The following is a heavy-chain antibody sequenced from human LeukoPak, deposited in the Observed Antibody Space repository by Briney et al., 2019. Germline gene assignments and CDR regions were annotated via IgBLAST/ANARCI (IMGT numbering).Heavy chain of an antibody. CDR1: GFTFSDYY. J-gene: IGHJ2*01. V-gene: IGHV3-11*01. CDR2: VSSSGSTI. CDR3: ARPPMVATSFYWYFDL. Sequence: GGSLRLSCAASGFTFSDYYMSWIRQAPGKGLEWVSYVSSSGSTIYYADSVKGRFTISRDNAKNSLYLQMNSLRAEDTALYYCARPPMVATSFYWYFDLWGRGTLVTVSS. D-gene: IGHD5-12*01.